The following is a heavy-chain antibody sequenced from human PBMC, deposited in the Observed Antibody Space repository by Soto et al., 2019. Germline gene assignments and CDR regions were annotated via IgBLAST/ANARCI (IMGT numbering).Heavy chain of an antibody. V-gene: IGHV3-23*01. J-gene: IGHJ3*01. D-gene: IGHD5-12*01. CDR1: VFTFSTSV. CDR3: TWSLVARDAFDE. CDR2: ISGRGDRT. Sequence: EVQPSESGGGLVQPGGSLRLSCAASVFTFSTSVMSWVRQAPGKGLQWVSSISGRGDRTNYADSVKGRFTVSRDNSKNTLFPDMNAVTADDTALYYCTWSLVARDAFDEWGQGTMVIVSS.